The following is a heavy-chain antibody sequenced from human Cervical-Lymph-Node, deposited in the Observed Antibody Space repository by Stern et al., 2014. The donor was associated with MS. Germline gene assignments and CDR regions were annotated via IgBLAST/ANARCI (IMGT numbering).Heavy chain of an antibody. CDR2: IFHNGIP. D-gene: IGHD4-23*01. CDR3: ARDYGGNSGALDY. J-gene: IGHJ4*02. Sequence: QVQLVQSGPRLVKPSQTLSLTCTVSSGSINSGAYYWTRNRPHPGKGLEWIGYIFHNGIPSYKPSLKRRANIARDTSKNQFSLTLTSVTAADTAVYYCARDYGGNSGALDYWGQGTLVTVSS. V-gene: IGHV4-31*03. CDR1: SGSINSGAYY.